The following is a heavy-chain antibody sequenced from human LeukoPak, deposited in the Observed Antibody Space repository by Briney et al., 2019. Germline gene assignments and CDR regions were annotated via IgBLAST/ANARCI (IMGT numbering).Heavy chain of an antibody. Sequence: GGSLRLSCAASGFTFSSYSMNWVRQAPGKGLEWVSSISSSSSYIYYADSVKGRFTISRDNAKNSPYLQMNSLRAEDTAVYYCARGSPNYFDYWGQGTLVTVSS. J-gene: IGHJ4*02. CDR1: GFTFSSYS. CDR3: ARGSPNYFDY. CDR2: ISSSSSYI. V-gene: IGHV3-21*01.